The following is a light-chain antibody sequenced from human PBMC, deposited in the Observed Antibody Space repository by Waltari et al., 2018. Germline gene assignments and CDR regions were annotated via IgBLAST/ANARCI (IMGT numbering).Light chain of an antibody. CDR1: SLRSYY. CDR3: HSRDASGVAGS. Sequence: SSELTQDPAVSVAMGQTVRITCQGDSLRSYYASWSQQRPGQAPILVLYDKNNRPSGVPDRFSGSSSHNTGSLTIPGAQAEDEASYYCHSRDASGVAGSFGGGTKLTVL. CDR2: DKN. J-gene: IGLJ2*01. V-gene: IGLV3-19*01.